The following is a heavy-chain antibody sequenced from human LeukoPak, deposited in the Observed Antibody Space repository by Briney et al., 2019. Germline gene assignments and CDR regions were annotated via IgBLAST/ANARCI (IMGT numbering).Heavy chain of an antibody. CDR1: GFIFSSYA. V-gene: IGHV3-21*04. CDR3: ARDYYDSSGYSYDAFDI. CDR2: ITTSGGDS. J-gene: IGHJ3*02. Sequence: GGSLRLSCEASGFIFSSYAMNWVRQAPGKGLEWVSSITTSGGDSFYAYSVKGRITISRDNAKNSLYLQMNSLRAEDTAVYYCARDYYDSSGYSYDAFDIWGQGRMVTVSS. D-gene: IGHD3-22*01.